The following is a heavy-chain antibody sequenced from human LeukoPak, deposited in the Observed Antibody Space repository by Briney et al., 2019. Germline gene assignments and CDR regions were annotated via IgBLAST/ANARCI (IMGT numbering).Heavy chain of an antibody. CDR1: GYTFTSCG. V-gene: IGHV1-18*01. D-gene: IGHD3-22*01. J-gene: IGHJ4*02. CDR2: ISAYNGNT. Sequence: GASVKVSCKASGYTFTSCGISWVRQAPGQGLEWMGWISAYNGNTNYAQKLQGRVTMTTDTSASTAYMELRSLRSDDTAVYYCARDAFYDSSGYCNFDYWGQGTLVTVSS. CDR3: ARDAFYDSSGYCNFDY.